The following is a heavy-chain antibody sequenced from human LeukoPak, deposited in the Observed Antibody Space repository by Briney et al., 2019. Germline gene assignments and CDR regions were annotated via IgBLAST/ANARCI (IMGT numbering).Heavy chain of an antibody. CDR1: GGSISSSSYY. Sequence: SETLSLTCTVSGGSISSSSYYWGWIRQPPGKGLEWIGSIYYSGSTYYNPSLKSRVTISVDSSKNQFFLKLSSVTAADTAVYYCARVSLLAGFTYYCGMDVWGQGTTVTVSS. D-gene: IGHD6-19*01. CDR2: IYYSGST. V-gene: IGHV4-39*07. J-gene: IGHJ6*02. CDR3: ARVSLLAGFTYYCGMDV.